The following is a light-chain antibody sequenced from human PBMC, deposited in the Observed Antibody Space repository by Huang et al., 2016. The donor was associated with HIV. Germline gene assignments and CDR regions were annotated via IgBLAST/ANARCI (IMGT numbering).Light chain of an antibody. CDR3: QQSYSTLLFT. J-gene: IGKJ3*01. Sequence: DIQMTQSPSSLSASVGVRVTITCRASQSIRKYLNWYQQKPGKAPKLLIYAASSLQSGVPSRFSGSGSGTDFTLTISSLQPEDFATYYCQQSYSTLLFTFGPGTKVDI. V-gene: IGKV1-39*01. CDR2: AAS. CDR1: QSIRKY.